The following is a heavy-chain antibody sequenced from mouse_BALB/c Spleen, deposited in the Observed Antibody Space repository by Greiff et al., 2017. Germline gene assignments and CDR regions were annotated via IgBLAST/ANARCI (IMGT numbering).Heavy chain of an antibody. CDR3: ARLYDYDGYYAMDY. CDR2: ISSGGGYT. V-gene: IGHV5-6*01. CDR1: GFTFSSYG. Sequence: EVQVVESGGDLVKPGGSLKLSCAASGFTFSSYGMSWVRQTPDKRLEWVATISSGGGYTYYPDSVKGRYTIARDNAKNTLYLQLRSLKSEDTAMYYCARLYDYDGYYAMDYWGQGTAVTVAA. J-gene: IGHJ4*01. D-gene: IGHD2-4*01.